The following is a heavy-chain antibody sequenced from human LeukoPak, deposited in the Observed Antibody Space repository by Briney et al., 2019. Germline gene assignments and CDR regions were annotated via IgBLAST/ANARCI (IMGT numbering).Heavy chain of an antibody. D-gene: IGHD6-25*01. Sequence: GRTLRLSCGASGFIFSTYWMSWVRQAPGKGLEGVANIKEDGSEKHYVDSVKGRFIISTDRAKNSLYLQMNSLRAEDTAVYYCAKIGQRLALDYWGQGTLVTVS. CDR1: GFIFSTYW. V-gene: IGHV3-7*05. J-gene: IGHJ4*02. CDR2: IKEDGSEK. CDR3: AKIGQRLALDY.